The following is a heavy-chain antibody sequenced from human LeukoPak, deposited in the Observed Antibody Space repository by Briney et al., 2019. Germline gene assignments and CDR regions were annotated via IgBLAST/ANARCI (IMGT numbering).Heavy chain of an antibody. CDR1: GYTFTGYY. D-gene: IGHD5-24*01. CDR2: INPNTGGT. J-gene: IGHJ3*02. V-gene: IGHV1-2*06. CDR3: ARVGDGLNDAFDI. Sequence: ASVKVSCKASGYTFTGYYMNWVRQAPGQGLEWLGRINPNTGGTNFAQSFQGRVTMTRDTSITTAYMELSRLRADDTAVYYCARVGDGLNDAFDIWGQGTMVTVSS.